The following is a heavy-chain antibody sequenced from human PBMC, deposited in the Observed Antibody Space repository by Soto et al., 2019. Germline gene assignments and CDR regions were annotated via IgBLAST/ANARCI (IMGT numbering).Heavy chain of an antibody. D-gene: IGHD4-17*01. V-gene: IGHV3-15*07. Sequence: GGSLRLSCAASGFTFSNAWMNWVRQAPGKGLEWVGRIKSKTDGGTTDYAAPVKGRFTISRDDSKNTLYLQMNSLKTEDTAVYYCTTDSPYGDYDVFAFDIWGQGTMVTVSS. J-gene: IGHJ3*02. CDR3: TTDSPYGDYDVFAFDI. CDR1: GFTFSNAW. CDR2: IKSKTDGGTT.